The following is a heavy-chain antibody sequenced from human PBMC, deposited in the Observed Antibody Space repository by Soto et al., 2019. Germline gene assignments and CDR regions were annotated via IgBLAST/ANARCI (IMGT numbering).Heavy chain of an antibody. J-gene: IGHJ5*02. V-gene: IGHV5-10-1*01. CDR1: GYSFTSYC. CDR3: ARHGMATFLTS. D-gene: IGHD5-12*01. CDR2: IDPSDSYT. Sequence: VESLKISCEVSGYSFTSYCIRWVLQLPGKGLEWMGRIDPSDSYTNYSPSFQGRVTFSAAKSISTAYLQWGSLKASDTAMYYCARHGMATFLTSWGQGTMVTVSS.